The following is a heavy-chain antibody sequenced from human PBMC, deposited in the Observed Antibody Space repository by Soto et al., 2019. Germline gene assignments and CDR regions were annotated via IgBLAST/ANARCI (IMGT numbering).Heavy chain of an antibody. D-gene: IGHD3-22*01. V-gene: IGHV3-23*01. J-gene: IGHJ3*02. CDR1: GFTFSSYA. CDR3: AKVLYYYDSSGYYYSDAFDI. Sequence: GGSLRLSCAASGFTFSSYAMSWVRPAPGKGLEWVSAISGSGGSTYYADSVKGRFTISRDNSKNTLYLQMNSLRAEDTAVYYCAKVLYYYDSSGYYYSDAFDIWGQGTMVTVSS. CDR2: ISGSGGST.